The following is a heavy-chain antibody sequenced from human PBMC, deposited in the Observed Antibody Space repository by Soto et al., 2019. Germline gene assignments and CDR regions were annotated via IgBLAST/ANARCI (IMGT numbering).Heavy chain of an antibody. D-gene: IGHD5-12*01. Sequence: GGSLRLSCAASGFTFSSYSMNWVRQAPGKGLEWVSSISSSSSYIYYADSVKGRFTISRDNAKNSQYLQMNSLRAEDTAVYYCARDIYSGGYGIDYWGQGTLVTVSS. CDR2: ISSSSSYI. CDR3: ARDIYSGGYGIDY. V-gene: IGHV3-21*01. CDR1: GFTFSSYS. J-gene: IGHJ4*02.